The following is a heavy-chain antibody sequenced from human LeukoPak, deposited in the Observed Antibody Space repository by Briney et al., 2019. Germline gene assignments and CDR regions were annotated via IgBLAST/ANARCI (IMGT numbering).Heavy chain of an antibody. CDR3: ARDSGYYSCFDY. D-gene: IGHD3-22*01. V-gene: IGHV4-30-4*01. Sequence: SETQSLTCTVSGGSISSGDYYWSWIRQPPGKGLEWIGYIYYSGSTYYNPSLKSRVTISVDTSKNQFSLKLSSVTAADTAVYYCARDSGYYSCFDYWGQGTLVTVSS. CDR1: GGSISSGDYY. CDR2: IYYSGST. J-gene: IGHJ4*02.